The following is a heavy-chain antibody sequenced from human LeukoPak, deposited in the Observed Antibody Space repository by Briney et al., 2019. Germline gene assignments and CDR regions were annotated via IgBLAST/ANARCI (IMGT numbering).Heavy chain of an antibody. CDR1: GGSFSGYY. CDR2: INHSGST. D-gene: IGHD3-22*01. Sequence: SETLSLTCAVYGGSFSGYYWSWIRQPPGKGLEWIGEINHSGSTNYNPSLKSRVTISVDTSKNQFSLKLSSVTAADTAVYYCAREYYYDSSGYRRLGAFDIWGQGTMVTVSS. J-gene: IGHJ3*02. V-gene: IGHV4-34*01. CDR3: AREYYYDSSGYRRLGAFDI.